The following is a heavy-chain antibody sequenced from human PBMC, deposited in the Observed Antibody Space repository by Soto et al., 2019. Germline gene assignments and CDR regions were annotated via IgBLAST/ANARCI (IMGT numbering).Heavy chain of an antibody. Sequence: QVQLVESGGGVVPPGRSLRLSCAGSGFTFRSYGMHWVRQAPGKGLEWVAVISYDGSNKYYADSVKGRFTISRDNSKNTLYLQMNSLRAEDTAVYYCAKDRVGLALSGIFDYWGQGTLVTVSS. V-gene: IGHV3-30*18. CDR3: AKDRVGLALSGIFDY. CDR2: ISYDGSNK. J-gene: IGHJ4*02. CDR1: GFTFRSYG. D-gene: IGHD1-26*01.